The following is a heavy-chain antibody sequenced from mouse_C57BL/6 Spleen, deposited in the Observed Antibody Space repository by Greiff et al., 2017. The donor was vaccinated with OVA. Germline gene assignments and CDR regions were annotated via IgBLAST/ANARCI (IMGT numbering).Heavy chain of an antibody. CDR3: ARDSGYYPYYFDY. D-gene: IGHD2-3*01. Sequence: VQLKQSGPGLVKPSQSLSLTCSVTGYSITSGYYWNWIRQFPGNKLEWMGYISYDGSNNYNPSLKNRISITRDTSKNQFFLKLNSVTTEDTATYYCARDSGYYPYYFDYWGQGTTLTVSS. V-gene: IGHV3-6*01. CDR1: GYSITSGYY. J-gene: IGHJ2*01. CDR2: ISYDGSN.